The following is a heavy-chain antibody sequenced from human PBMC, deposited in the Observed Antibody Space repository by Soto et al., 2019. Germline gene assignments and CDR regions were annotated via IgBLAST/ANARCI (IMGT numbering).Heavy chain of an antibody. D-gene: IGHD3-9*01. CDR3: ARVPSSNPYYDILTGYDTYYYYGMDV. J-gene: IGHJ6*02. CDR2: IYYSGST. Sequence: SETLSLTCTVSGGSISSGGYYWSWIRQHPGKGLEWIGYIYYSGSTYYNPSLKSRVTISVDTSKNQFSLKLSSVTAADTAVYYCARVPSSNPYYDILTGYDTYYYYGMDVWGQGTTVTVSS. CDR1: GGSISSGGYY. V-gene: IGHV4-31*03.